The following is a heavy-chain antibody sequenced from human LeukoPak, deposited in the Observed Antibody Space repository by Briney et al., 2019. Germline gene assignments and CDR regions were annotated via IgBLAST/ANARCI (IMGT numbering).Heavy chain of an antibody. Sequence: GGSLRLSCTASGFTFSGYWMTWVRQAPGKGLEWVANIKQDGSEKYYVDSVKGRFTISRDNAKNSLYLQMNSLRAEDTAVYYCAKDRGCSGGSCYGAYYFDYWGQGTLVTVSS. CDR2: IKQDGSEK. CDR3: AKDRGCSGGSCYGAYYFDY. J-gene: IGHJ4*02. CDR1: GFTFSGYW. V-gene: IGHV3-7*01. D-gene: IGHD2-15*01.